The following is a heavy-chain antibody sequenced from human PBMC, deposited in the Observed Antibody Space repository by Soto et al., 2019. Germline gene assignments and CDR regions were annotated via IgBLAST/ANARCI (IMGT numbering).Heavy chain of an antibody. V-gene: IGHV4-34*01. CDR2: ISHSGST. Sequence: PSETLSLTCAVYGGSFSGYYWSWIRQPPGKGLEWIGEISHSGSTNYNPSLKSRVTISVDTSKNQFSLKLSSVTAADTAVYYCSRFSGGWSQGPYNWFDPWGQGTLVTVPS. J-gene: IGHJ5*02. CDR1: GGSFSGYY. D-gene: IGHD6-19*01. CDR3: SRFSGGWSQGPYNWFDP.